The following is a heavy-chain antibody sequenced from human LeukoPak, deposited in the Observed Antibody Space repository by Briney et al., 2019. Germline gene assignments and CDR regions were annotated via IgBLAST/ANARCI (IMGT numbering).Heavy chain of an antibody. D-gene: IGHD3-10*01. CDR3: AKDFYSSESSYNVRKDAFDY. J-gene: IGHJ4*02. CDR1: GFTFSSYW. V-gene: IGHV3-7*01. Sequence: PGGSLRLSCAASGFTFSSYWMSWVRQAPGKGLEWVANIKQDGREKYYVDSVKGRFTVSRDNSMNTLYLQMNSLRAEDMAVYYCAKDFYSSESSYNVRKDAFDYWGQATLVTVPS. CDR2: IKQDGREK.